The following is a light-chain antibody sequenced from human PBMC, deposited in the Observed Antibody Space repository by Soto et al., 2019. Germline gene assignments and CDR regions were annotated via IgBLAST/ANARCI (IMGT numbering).Light chain of an antibody. CDR1: SSDVGGYNY. J-gene: IGLJ1*01. V-gene: IGLV2-14*01. CDR3: SSYTSSSTLV. CDR2: DVS. Sequence: QSALTQPASVSGSPGQSITISCTGTSSDVGGYNYVSWYQQHPGKAPKLMIYDVSNRPSGVSNRFSGSKSGNTASLTISGLQAEDGAHYYRSSYTSSSTLVFGTGTKLTVL.